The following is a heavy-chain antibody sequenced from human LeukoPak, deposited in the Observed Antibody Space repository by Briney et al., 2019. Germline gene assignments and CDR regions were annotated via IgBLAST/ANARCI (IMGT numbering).Heavy chain of an antibody. V-gene: IGHV3-7*03. CDR3: ARAPGPNCGGDCYDDAFDI. Sequence: PGGSLRLSCAASGFTFRNYWMNWVRQAPGKGLEWVANIKPDGSEKRYVDSVKGRFTISRDNAKNSLYLQMNSLRAEDTAVYYCARAPGPNCGGDCYDDAFDIWGQGTMVTVSS. CDR2: IKPDGSEK. D-gene: IGHD2-21*02. CDR1: GFTFRNYW. J-gene: IGHJ3*02.